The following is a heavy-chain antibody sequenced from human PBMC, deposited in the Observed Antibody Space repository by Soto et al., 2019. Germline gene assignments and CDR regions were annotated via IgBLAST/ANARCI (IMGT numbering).Heavy chain of an antibody. Sequence: PGPPVKVSCKASGFTFTSSAMQWVRQARGQRLEWIGWIVVGSGNTNYAQKFQERVTITRDMSTSTAYMELSSLRSEDTAVYYCAAVGFFVTTHDAFDIWGQGTMVTVSS. V-gene: IGHV1-58*02. CDR1: GFTFTSSA. J-gene: IGHJ3*02. D-gene: IGHD4-17*01. CDR3: AAVGFFVTTHDAFDI. CDR2: IVVGSGNT.